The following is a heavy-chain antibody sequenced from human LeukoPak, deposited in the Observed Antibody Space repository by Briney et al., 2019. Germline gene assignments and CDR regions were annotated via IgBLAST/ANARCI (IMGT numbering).Heavy chain of an antibody. CDR2: INWNGGST. CDR1: GFTFDDYG. Sequence: RTGGSLRFSCAASGFTFDDYGLGWVRQAPGKGLEWVSGINWNGGSTGYADSVKGRFTISRDNAKNSLYLQMNSLRAEDTALYYCARVTYYDSLYYFDYWGQGTLVTVSS. D-gene: IGHD5-12*01. V-gene: IGHV3-20*04. J-gene: IGHJ4*02. CDR3: ARVTYYDSLYYFDY.